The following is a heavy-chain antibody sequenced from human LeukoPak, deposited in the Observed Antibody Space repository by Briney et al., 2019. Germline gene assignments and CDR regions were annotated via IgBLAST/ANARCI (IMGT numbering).Heavy chain of an antibody. V-gene: IGHV1-2*02. CDR3: ARDFLCLEAVAANGEFCAFDI. CDR2: INPNSGGT. CDR1: GYTFTGYY. Sequence: ASVKVSCKASGYTFTGYYMHWVRQAPGQGLEWMGWINPNSGGTNYAQKLQGRVTMTTDTSTSTAYMELRSLRSDDTAVYYCARDFLCLEAVAANGEFCAFDIWGQGTMVTVSS. D-gene: IGHD6-19*01. J-gene: IGHJ3*02.